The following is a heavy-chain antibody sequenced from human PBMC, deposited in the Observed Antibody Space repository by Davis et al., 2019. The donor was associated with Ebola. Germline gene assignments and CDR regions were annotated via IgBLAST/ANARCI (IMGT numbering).Heavy chain of an antibody. CDR2: IYYSGST. D-gene: IGHD3-22*01. Sequence: MPSETLSLTCTVSGGSVSSGYYYWSWVRQPPGKGLEWIGYIYYSGSTNYNPSLKSRVTISVDKSKNQFSLKLSSVTAADTAVYYCARELLRGGSDSNYWGQGTLVTVSS. V-gene: IGHV4-61*01. CDR1: GGSVSSGYYY. J-gene: IGHJ4*02. CDR3: ARELLRGGSDSNY.